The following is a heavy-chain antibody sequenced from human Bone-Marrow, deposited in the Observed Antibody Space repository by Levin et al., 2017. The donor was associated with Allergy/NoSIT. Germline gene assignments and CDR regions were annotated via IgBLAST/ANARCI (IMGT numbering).Heavy chain of an antibody. D-gene: IGHD1-14*01. CDR3: ARLPLRNPYYFDY. J-gene: IGHJ4*02. CDR2: IYYSGNT. V-gene: IGHV4-61*01. CDR1: GGSVNSGSYY. Sequence: SETLSLTCTVSGGSVNSGSYYWSWIRQPPGKGLEYIGNIYYSGNTNYNPSLKSRVTISVDTSKSQFSLKVTSVTAADAAMYYCARLPLRNPYYFDYWGRGIQVTVSS.